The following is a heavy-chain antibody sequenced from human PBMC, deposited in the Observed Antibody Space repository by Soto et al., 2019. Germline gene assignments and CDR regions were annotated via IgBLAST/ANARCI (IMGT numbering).Heavy chain of an antibody. D-gene: IGHD6-6*01. CDR1: GGTFSSYT. Sequence: ASVKVSCKASGGTFSSYTISWVRQAPGQGLEWMGRIIPILGIANYAQKFQGRVTITAGKSTSTAYMELSSLRSEDTAVYYCARDLTIIRSSHYMDVWGKGTTVTVSS. CDR2: IIPILGIA. CDR3: ARDLTIIRSSHYMDV. J-gene: IGHJ6*03. V-gene: IGHV1-69*04.